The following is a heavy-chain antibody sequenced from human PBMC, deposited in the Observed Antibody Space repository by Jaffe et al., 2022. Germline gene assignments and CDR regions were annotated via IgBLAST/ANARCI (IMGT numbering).Heavy chain of an antibody. CDR2: INSDGSST. CDR3: ASSPTEHDFWSGYYKRSPDGGAFDI. Sequence: EVQLVESGGGLVQPGGSLRLSCAASGFTFSSYWMHWVRQAPGKGLVWVSRINSDGSSTSYADSVKGRFTISRDNAKNTLYLQMNSLRAEDTAVYYCASSPTEHDFWSGYYKRSPDGGAFDIWGQGTMVTVSS. D-gene: IGHD3-3*01. V-gene: IGHV3-74*01. J-gene: IGHJ3*02. CDR1: GFTFSSYW.